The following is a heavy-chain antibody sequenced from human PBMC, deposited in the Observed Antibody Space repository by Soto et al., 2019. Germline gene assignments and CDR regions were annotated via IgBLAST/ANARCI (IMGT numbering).Heavy chain of an antibody. D-gene: IGHD3-10*01. CDR2: IKGDGSEK. V-gene: IGHV3-7*01. CDR3: AAGFPPDY. J-gene: IGHJ4*02. CDR1: GFTFSSFW. Sequence: EVQLVESGGGLVQPGGSLKLSCAASGFTFSSFWMNWVRQAPGKGLEWVANIKGDGSEKYYVDSVKGRFTISRDNAKNSLYLEMNSLRAEDTAVYYCAAGFPPDYWGQGTLVIVSS.